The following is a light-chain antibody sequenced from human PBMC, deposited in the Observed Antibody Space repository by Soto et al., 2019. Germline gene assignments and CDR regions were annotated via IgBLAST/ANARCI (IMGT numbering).Light chain of an antibody. Sequence: DIQMTQSASTLSASFGDRVTITCGASQTVSRWLAWYQQKPGKAPQLLIEKASTLESGVPSRFSGSGSGTDFTLTINSLQTEDYATYYCQQFHSFPITFGQGTRLEIK. J-gene: IGKJ5*01. V-gene: IGKV1-5*03. CDR2: KAS. CDR1: QTVSRW. CDR3: QQFHSFPIT.